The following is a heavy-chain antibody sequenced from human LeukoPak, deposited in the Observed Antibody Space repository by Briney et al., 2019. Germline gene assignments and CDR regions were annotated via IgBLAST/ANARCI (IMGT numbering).Heavy chain of an antibody. CDR2: ISGSGSIT. Sequence: PGGSLTLSCAASGFTFSSYAMSWVRPAPGRGLEWVSGISGSGSITLYADSVKGRFAISRDNAKNSLYLQMNNLRAEDTAVYYCARDGHANDAFDIWGQGTMVTVSS. J-gene: IGHJ3*02. CDR3: ARDGHANDAFDI. V-gene: IGHV3-23*01. CDR1: GFTFSSYA.